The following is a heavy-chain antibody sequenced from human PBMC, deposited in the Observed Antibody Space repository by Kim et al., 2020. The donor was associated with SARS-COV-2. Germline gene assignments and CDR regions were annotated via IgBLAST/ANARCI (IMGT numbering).Heavy chain of an antibody. J-gene: IGHJ6*02. Sequence: SVKVSCKASGGTFSSYAISWVRQAPGQGLEWMGGIIPIFGTANYAQKFQGRVTITADESTSTAYMELSSLRSEDTAVYYCARAHLRKNYYYYGMDVWGQGTTVTVSS. V-gene: IGHV1-69*13. CDR3: ARAHLRKNYYYYGMDV. CDR1: GGTFSSYA. CDR2: IIPIFGTA. D-gene: IGHD4-17*01.